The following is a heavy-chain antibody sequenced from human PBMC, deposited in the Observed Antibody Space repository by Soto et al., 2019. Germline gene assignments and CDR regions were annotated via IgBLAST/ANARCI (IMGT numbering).Heavy chain of an antibody. CDR2: IYWNDDK. CDR1: GFSLSTSGVG. V-gene: IGHV2-5*01. D-gene: IGHD3-22*01. CDR3: ARIVYDSSTFDY. J-gene: IGHJ4*02. Sequence: SGPTLVNPTQTLTLTCTFSGFSLSTSGVGVGWIRQPPGKALEWLALIYWNDDKRYSPSLKSRLTITKDTSKNQVVLTVTNMDPVDTATYYCARIVYDSSTFDYWGQGTLVTVSS.